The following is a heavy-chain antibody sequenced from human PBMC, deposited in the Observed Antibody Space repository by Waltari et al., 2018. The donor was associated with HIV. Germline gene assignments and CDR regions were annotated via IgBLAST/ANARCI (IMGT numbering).Heavy chain of an antibody. D-gene: IGHD3-10*02. Sequence: EVQLVESGGGLVQPGGSLRLSCAASGFTFSSSWMHWVRQAPGKGLVWFSRINGEGSSTDYADSVKGRFTIYRDNAKNTLYLQVNTLRAEDTAVYFCARDAALFDWGQGTLVTVSS. V-gene: IGHV3-74*01. CDR2: INGEGSST. J-gene: IGHJ4*02. CDR3: ARDAALFD. CDR1: GFTFSSSW.